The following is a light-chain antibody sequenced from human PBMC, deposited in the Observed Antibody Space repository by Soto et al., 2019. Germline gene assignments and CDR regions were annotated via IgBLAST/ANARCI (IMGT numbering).Light chain of an antibody. CDR1: SSNIGAGYD. V-gene: IGLV1-40*01. CDR2: GNN. J-gene: IGLJ2*01. Sequence: QPVLTQPPSVSGAPGQRVTISCTGSSSNIGAGYDVHWYQQLPGTAPKLLIYGNNNRPSGVPDRFSGSKSGTSASLAITGLQAEDEADYYCQSYDSSLSVVFGGGTKLTV. CDR3: QSYDSSLSVV.